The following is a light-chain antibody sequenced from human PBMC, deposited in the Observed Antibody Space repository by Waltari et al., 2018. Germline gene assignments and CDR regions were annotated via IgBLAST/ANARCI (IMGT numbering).Light chain of an antibody. CDR1: QAISTF. V-gene: IGKV1-16*02. J-gene: IGKJ4*01. CDR2: AAS. CDR3: QQYSTFPPT. Sequence: DIQMTQSPSSLSPSVRDRVLRTCRASQAISTFLAWFQLKPGKAPKSLIYAASTLQAGVSSNFSGSGSGTDFTLTISSLQPGDCATYYCQQYSTFPPTFGGGTRVEI.